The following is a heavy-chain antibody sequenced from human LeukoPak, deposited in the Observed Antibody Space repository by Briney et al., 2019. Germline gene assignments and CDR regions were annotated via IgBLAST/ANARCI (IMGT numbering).Heavy chain of an antibody. Sequence: PGGSLRLSCAASGFTFSSYAMHWVRQPPGKGLEWVAVISYDGSNKYYADSVKGRFTISRVNSTNTLYLQMNSLRAEDTAVYYYAIIVGATHDAFDIWGQGTMGTVSS. CDR1: GFTFSSYA. CDR2: ISYDGSNK. CDR3: AIIVGATHDAFDI. V-gene: IGHV3-30-3*01. J-gene: IGHJ3*02. D-gene: IGHD1-26*01.